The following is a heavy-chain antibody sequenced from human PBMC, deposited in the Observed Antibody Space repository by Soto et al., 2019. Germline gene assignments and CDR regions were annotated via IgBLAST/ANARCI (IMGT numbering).Heavy chain of an antibody. CDR1: GGSISNYY. Sequence: SETLSLTCIVSGGSISNYYWSWIRQPPGKGLEWIGYIYYSGSTNYNPFLKSRVTISVDTSKNQVSLNLSSVTAADTAVYYCARHIGRGSSDFFDYWGQRTLVTVSS. CDR3: ARHIGRGSSDFFDY. D-gene: IGHD6-19*01. V-gene: IGHV4-59*08. J-gene: IGHJ4*02. CDR2: IYYSGST.